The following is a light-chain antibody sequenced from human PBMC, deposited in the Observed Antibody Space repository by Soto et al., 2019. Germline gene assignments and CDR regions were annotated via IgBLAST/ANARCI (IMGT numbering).Light chain of an antibody. V-gene: IGKV3-11*01. CDR1: QSVSSY. J-gene: IGKJ5*01. CDR2: DAS. CDR3: QQRSNWPIT. Sequence: EIVLTQSPATLSLSPGERATLSCRTSQSVSSYVAWYQQKPGRAPRLLIYDASNRATGIPARFIGSGSGTDFNLTISSLEPEDFAVYYCQQRSNWPITCGQGTRLEIK.